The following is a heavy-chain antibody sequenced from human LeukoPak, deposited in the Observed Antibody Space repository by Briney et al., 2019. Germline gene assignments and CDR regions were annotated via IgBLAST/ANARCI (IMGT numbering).Heavy chain of an antibody. D-gene: IGHD6-13*01. Sequence: ASVNVSCKPSVYTFTGYYMRWVRQAPGQGLEWMGWINPNSGGTNYAQKFQGRVTMTRDTSISTAYMELSRLRSDDTAVYYCAREGDSSSWPNFDYWGQGTLVTVSS. CDR3: AREGDSSSWPNFDY. V-gene: IGHV1-2*02. J-gene: IGHJ4*02. CDR2: INPNSGGT. CDR1: VYTFTGYY.